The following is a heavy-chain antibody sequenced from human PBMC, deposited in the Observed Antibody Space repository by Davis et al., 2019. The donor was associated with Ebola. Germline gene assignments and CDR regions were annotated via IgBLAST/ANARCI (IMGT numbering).Heavy chain of an antibody. CDR2: INHSGGT. D-gene: IGHD2/OR15-2a*01. V-gene: IGHV4-34*01. Sequence: SETLSLTCGVYGGSFSGYYWGWIRQPPGKGLEWIGEINHSGGTNYNPSLKSRVTISVDTSKNQFSLRLSSLTATDTAVYYCARQYSNAWYPSWGQGTLVTVSS. CDR1: GGSFSGYY. CDR3: ARQYSNAWYPS. J-gene: IGHJ1*01.